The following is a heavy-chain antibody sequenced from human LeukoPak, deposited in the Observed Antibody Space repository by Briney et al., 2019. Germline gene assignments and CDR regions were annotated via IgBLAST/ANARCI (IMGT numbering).Heavy chain of an antibody. CDR2: ISHSGST. V-gene: IGHV4-34*01. CDR1: GGSFSDYF. CDR3: VTYYYGSSAPKRNY. D-gene: IGHD3-22*01. Sequence: SETLSLTCAVYGGSFSDYFWSWIRQPPRKGLEWIGEISHSGSTTYNPSLRSRVTISGDTSKKQFSLKLSSVTAADTAVYYCVTYYYGSSAPKRNYWGQGILVTVSS. J-gene: IGHJ4*02.